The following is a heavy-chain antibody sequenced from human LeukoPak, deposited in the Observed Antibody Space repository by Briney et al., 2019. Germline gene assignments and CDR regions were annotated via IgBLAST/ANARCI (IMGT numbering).Heavy chain of an antibody. V-gene: IGHV3-43*02. Sequence: PGGSLRLPCAASGFTFDDYAMHWVRQAPGKGLEWVSLISGDGGSTYYADSVKGRFTISRDNSKNSLYLQMNSLRTEDTALYYCAKDRLARMSSTTDYWGQGTLVTVSS. D-gene: IGHD2-2*01. CDR3: AKDRLARMSSTTDY. J-gene: IGHJ4*02. CDR2: ISGDGGST. CDR1: GFTFDDYA.